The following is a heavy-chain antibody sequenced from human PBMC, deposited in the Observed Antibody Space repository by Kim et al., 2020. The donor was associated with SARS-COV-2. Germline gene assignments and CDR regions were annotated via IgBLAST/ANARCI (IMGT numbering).Heavy chain of an antibody. V-gene: IGHV4-39*01. Sequence: SETLSLTCTVSGGSISSSSYYWGWIRQPPGKGLEWIGSIYYSGSTYYNPSLKSRVTISVDTSKNQFSLKLSSVTAADTAVYYCARHRRLEMATIATIYWYFDRWGRGTLVTVSS. J-gene: IGHJ2*01. CDR2: IYYSGST. CDR1: GGSISSSSYY. CDR3: ARHRRLEMATIATIYWYFDR. D-gene: IGHD5-12*01.